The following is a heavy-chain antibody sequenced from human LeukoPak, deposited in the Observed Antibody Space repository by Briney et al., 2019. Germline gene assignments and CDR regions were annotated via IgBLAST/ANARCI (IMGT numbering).Heavy chain of an antibody. V-gene: IGHV3-30*02. CDR3: AKDRQWSGYDWGGFDY. CDR2: IRYDGSNK. J-gene: IGHJ4*02. D-gene: IGHD5-12*01. Sequence: GGSLRLSCAASGFTFSSYGMHWVRQAPGKGLEWVAFIRYDGSNKYYADSVKGRFTISGDNSKNTLYLQMNSLRAEDTAVYYCAKDRQWSGYDWGGFDYWGQGTLVTVSS. CDR1: GFTFSSYG.